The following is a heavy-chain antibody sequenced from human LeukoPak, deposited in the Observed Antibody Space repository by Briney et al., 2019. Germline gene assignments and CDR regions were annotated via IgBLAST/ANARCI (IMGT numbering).Heavy chain of an antibody. Sequence: PGGSLRLSCAASGFTFSSYGMHWVRQAPGKGLEWVAFIRYDGSNKYYADSVKGRFTISRGNSKNTLYLQMNSLRAEDTAVYYCAKEGPTGAGWYYYMDVWGKGTTVTISS. V-gene: IGHV3-30*02. CDR2: IRYDGSNK. D-gene: IGHD1-14*01. J-gene: IGHJ6*03. CDR1: GFTFSSYG. CDR3: AKEGPTGAGWYYYMDV.